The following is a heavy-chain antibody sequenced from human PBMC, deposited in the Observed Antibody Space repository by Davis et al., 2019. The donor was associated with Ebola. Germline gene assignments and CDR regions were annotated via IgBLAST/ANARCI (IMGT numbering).Heavy chain of an antibody. Sequence: PGGSLRLSCAALWTASGLTISNNYMRWVRQAPGKGMEWFATIYTSGDKYYAGSVRGRFTISRDISKNTLSLQMNSLRADDTAVYYCARDCCTSGWFGYWGQGTLVTV. V-gene: IGHV3-53*01. CDR2: IYTSGDK. D-gene: IGHD3-3*01. CDR3: ARDCCTSGWFGY. J-gene: IGHJ5*01. CDR1: GLTISNNY.